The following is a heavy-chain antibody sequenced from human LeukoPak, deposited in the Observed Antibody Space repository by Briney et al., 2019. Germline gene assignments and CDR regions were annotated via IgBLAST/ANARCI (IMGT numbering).Heavy chain of an antibody. CDR3: ATYRQVLLPFES. CDR1: GFTFDDYA. J-gene: IGHJ4*02. V-gene: IGHV3-9*01. D-gene: IGHD2-8*02. Sequence: PGRSLRLSCAASGFTFDDYAMHWVRQAPGKGLEWVSGISWNSGSIGYVDSVKGRFTISRDNAKNSLYLQMNSLRAEDTAVYYCATYRQVLLPFESWGQGTLVTVSS. CDR2: ISWNSGSI.